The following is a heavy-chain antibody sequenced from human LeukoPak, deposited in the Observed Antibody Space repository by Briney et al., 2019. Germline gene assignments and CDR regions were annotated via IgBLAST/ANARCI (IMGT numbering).Heavy chain of an antibody. V-gene: IGHV4-61*02. J-gene: IGHJ3*02. D-gene: IGHD2-2*01. CDR3: ARVRYCSSTSCCIDDAFDI. CDR2: IYTSGST. CDR1: GGSISSGSYY. Sequence: PSQTLSLTCTVSGGSISSGSYYWSWIRQPAGKGLEWIGRIYTSGSTNYNPSLRSRVTISVDTSKNQFSLKLSSVTAADTAVYYCARVRYCSSTSCCIDDAFDIWGQGTMVTVSS.